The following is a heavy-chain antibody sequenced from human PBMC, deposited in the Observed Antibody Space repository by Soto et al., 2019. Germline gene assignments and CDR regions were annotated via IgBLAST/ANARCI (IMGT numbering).Heavy chain of an antibody. J-gene: IGHJ4*02. CDR1: GFTFSSYA. V-gene: IGHV3-23*01. D-gene: IGHD3-22*01. Sequence: EVQLLESGGGLVQPGGSLRLSCAASGFTFSSYAMSWVRQAPGKGLEWVSAISASGGSTYYADSVKGRFTISRDNSKNTLYLQMNSLRAEDTAVYYCAKDMMRHYYDSSGYYYYWGQGTLVTVS. CDR2: ISASGGST. CDR3: AKDMMRHYYDSSGYYYY.